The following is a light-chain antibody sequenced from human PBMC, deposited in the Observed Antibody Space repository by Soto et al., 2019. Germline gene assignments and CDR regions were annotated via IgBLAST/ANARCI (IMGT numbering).Light chain of an antibody. Sequence: EIVLTQSPGTLSLSSGERATLSCRASQSVRSNYLAWYQQKPGQAPRLLIYDASSRATGIPDRFSGSESGTDFTLTISRLEPEDFAVYYCQQYGSSPKTFGQGTKVEIK. CDR1: QSVRSNY. J-gene: IGKJ1*01. CDR3: QQYGSSPKT. CDR2: DAS. V-gene: IGKV3-20*01.